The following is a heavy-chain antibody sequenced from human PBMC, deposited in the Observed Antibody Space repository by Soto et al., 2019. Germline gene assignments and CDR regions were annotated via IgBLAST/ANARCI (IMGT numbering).Heavy chain of an antibody. CDR2: IHYSGTS. V-gene: IGHV4-30-4*01. D-gene: IGHD5-12*01. CDR1: GGSISNGDYY. J-gene: IGHJ5*02. Sequence: TGPGPGIPSETLSLTCTVSGGSISNGDYYWSWIRQPPGKGLEWIGYIHYSGTSYYNPSLKSRLIIAVDTSERQFSLNLRLVTAADTAVYYCARLRVATNNYKWFDPWGQGTLVTVSS. CDR3: ARLRVATNNYKWFDP.